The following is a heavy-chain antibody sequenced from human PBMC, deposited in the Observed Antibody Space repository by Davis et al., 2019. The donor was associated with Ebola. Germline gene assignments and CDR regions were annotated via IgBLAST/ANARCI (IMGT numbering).Heavy chain of an antibody. CDR3: TRGEERDDWNDRDAYDI. Sequence: HSQTLSLTCAISGDSVSSNSAAWNWIRQSPSRGLEWLGRTYYRSKWYNDYAVSVKSRITINPDTSKNHFSLQLNSVTPEDTAVYYCTRGEERDDWNDRDAYDIWGQGTMVTVSS. CDR2: TYYRSKWYN. D-gene: IGHD1-1*01. V-gene: IGHV6-1*01. J-gene: IGHJ3*02. CDR1: GDSVSSNSAA.